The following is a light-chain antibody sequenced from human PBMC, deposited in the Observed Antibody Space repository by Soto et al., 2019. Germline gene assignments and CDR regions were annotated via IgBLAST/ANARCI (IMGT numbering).Light chain of an antibody. V-gene: IGLV2-23*02. CDR3: CSYAGARTYVL. CDR2: EVT. J-gene: IGLJ3*02. Sequence: QSVLSQPASVSGSTGQSITISCTGSASDVGSYNLVSWYQQHPGKAPKLVIYEVTKRPSGISSRFSGSKSGITASLTISGLQAEDGGDYYCCSYAGARTYVLFGGGTKLTVL. CDR1: ASDVGSYNL.